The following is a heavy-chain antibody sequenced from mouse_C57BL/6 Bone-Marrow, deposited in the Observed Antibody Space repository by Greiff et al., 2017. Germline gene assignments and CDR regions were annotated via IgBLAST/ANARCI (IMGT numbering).Heavy chain of an antibody. CDR3: ASELRLPTSYYAMDY. D-gene: IGHD3-2*02. CDR2: FNPSNGGT. J-gene: IGHJ4*01. V-gene: IGHV1-53*01. CDR1: GYTFTSYC. Sequence: VQLQQSGTELVKPGASVKLSCKASGYTFTSYCMHWVKQRSGQGLEWIGNFNPSNGGTNYNEKFKNKDTLTVDKSSSTAYMQLSSLTSEYSAVYDCASELRLPTSYYAMDYWGQGTSVTVSA.